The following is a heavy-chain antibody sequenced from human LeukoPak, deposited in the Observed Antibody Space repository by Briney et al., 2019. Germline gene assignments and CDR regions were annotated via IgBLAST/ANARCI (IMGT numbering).Heavy chain of an antibody. D-gene: IGHD3-10*01. J-gene: IGHJ4*02. CDR1: YGSISSFY. Sequence: SETLSLTCTISYGSISSFYWSWIRQPAGKGLEWIGRIYTSGGTNYNPSLQSRVTMSVDTSKNQFSLKLSSVTAADTAMYFCARDSVSRGFDYWGQGTLVTVSS. V-gene: IGHV4-4*07. CDR3: ARDSVSRGFDY. CDR2: IYTSGGT.